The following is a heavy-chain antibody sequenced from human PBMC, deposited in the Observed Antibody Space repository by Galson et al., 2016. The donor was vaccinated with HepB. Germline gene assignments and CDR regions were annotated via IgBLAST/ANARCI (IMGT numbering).Heavy chain of an antibody. CDR2: INQSGRA. CDR3: ARGVRGVIAIYYYYSMDV. D-gene: IGHD3-10*01. Sequence: ETLSLTCAVYGVSFSGYYWSWIRQPPGKGLEWIADINQSGRANYNPTLKSRVTISLDTSKNQFSLKVSSVTAADTAVYFCARGVRGVIAIYYYYSMDVWGQGTTVTVS. J-gene: IGHJ6*02. V-gene: IGHV4-34*01. CDR1: GVSFSGYY.